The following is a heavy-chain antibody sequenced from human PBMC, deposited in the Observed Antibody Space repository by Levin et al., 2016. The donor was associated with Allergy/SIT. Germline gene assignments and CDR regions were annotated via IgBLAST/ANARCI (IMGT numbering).Heavy chain of an antibody. J-gene: IGHJ6*02. V-gene: IGHV3-21*01. D-gene: IGHD3-22*01. CDR3: ARRLYFYDRNGNTPAAYYGMDV. CDR2: ISSNYYI. Sequence: GGSLRLSCAASEFTFSRYAMSWVRQAPGKGLEWVSSISSNYYIDYGDSVKGRFTISRDNANNSLYLQMNSLRVEDTAVYYCARRLYFYDRNGNTPAAYYGMDVWGQGTTVTVSS. CDR1: EFTFSRYA.